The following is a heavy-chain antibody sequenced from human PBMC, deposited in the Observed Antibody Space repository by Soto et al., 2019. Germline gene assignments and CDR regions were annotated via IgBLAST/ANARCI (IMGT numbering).Heavy chain of an antibody. CDR1: GGSISSSSYY. CDR2: IYSSGST. V-gene: IGHV4-39*01. CDR3: ATSNWFDP. J-gene: IGHJ5*02. Sequence: QLQLQESGPGLVKPSETLSLTCTVSGGSISSSSYYWGWIRQPPGKGLEWIGYIYSSGSTYYNPSLLSRVTISVDTSENQFSLTLNSVPAADTAVYCCATSNWFDPWGRGSLVTVSS.